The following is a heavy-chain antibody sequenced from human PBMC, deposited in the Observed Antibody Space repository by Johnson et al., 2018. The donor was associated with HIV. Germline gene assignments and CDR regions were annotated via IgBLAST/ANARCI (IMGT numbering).Heavy chain of an antibody. Sequence: QVQLVESGGGVVQPGRSLRLSCAASGFTSTNCARHWVRQAPGISYDGSNNYYADCVKGRFTVSRDNSKNTVYLQTNSLRAEDSAVYYCAKWKYCSGDNCYSEFGVFDDAFDIWGQGTMVTVSS. CDR2: ISYDGSNN. V-gene: IGHV3-30-3*02. CDR3: AKWKYCSGDNCYSEFGVFDDAFDI. D-gene: IGHD2-15*01. CDR1: GFTSTNCA. J-gene: IGHJ3*02.